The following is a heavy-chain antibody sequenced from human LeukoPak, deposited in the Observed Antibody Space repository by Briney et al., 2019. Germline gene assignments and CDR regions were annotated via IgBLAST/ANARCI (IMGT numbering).Heavy chain of an antibody. Sequence: SGTLSLTCAVYGGSFSGYYWSWIRQPPGKGLEWIGEINHSGSTNYNPSLKSRVTISVDTSKNQFSLKLSSVTAADTAVYYCARGSRGSGPGYWGQGTLVTVSS. D-gene: IGHD6-19*01. CDR3: ARGSRGSGPGY. J-gene: IGHJ4*02. V-gene: IGHV4-34*01. CDR2: INHSGST. CDR1: GGSFSGYY.